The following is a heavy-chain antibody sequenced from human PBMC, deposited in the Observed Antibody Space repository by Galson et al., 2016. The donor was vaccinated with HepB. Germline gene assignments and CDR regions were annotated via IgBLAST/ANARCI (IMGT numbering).Heavy chain of an antibody. CDR2: INHSGST. V-gene: IGHV4-34*01. J-gene: IGHJ4*02. CDR3: ARAYCSRYCSDLEMYYFDI. Sequence: SETLSLTCDVYGGSSSGYYWTWIRQPPGKGLEWIGEINHSGSTNYNPSLKSRVTISVDTSKNQFSLKLSSVTAADTALYYCARAYCSRYCSDLEMYYFDIWGQGTLVTVSS. D-gene: IGHD2-21*02. CDR1: GGSSSGYY.